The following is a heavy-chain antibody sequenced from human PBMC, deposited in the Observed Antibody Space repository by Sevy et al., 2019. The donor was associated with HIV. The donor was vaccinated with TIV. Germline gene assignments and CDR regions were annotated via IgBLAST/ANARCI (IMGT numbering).Heavy chain of an antibody. D-gene: IGHD3-16*01. CDR1: GFSFSTYW. Sequence: GGSLRLSCAASGFSFSTYWMTWVRQAPGKGLEWVATMNQDGTERDYLDSVKSRFTIPRDNTKTSLILQMNSLSAEDTGVYCCVREGLGGFSYSLDCWGQGTLVTVSS. CDR3: VREGLGGFSYSLDC. CDR2: MNQDGTER. J-gene: IGHJ4*02. V-gene: IGHV3-7*01.